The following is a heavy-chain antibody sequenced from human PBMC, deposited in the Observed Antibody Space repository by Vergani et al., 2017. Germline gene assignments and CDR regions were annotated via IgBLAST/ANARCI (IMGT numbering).Heavy chain of an antibody. J-gene: IGHJ4*02. V-gene: IGHV4-61*10. D-gene: IGHD6-13*01. Sequence: QVQLQESGPGLVKPSQTLSLSCTVSGGSVRTSIGYYWTWIRQPAGKTLEWIGYISYSGSTNYNPSLKSRVTISLDTSKKQFSLKLSSVTAADTAFYYCARAADSSSWPRTGNFDYWGQGNLVTVSS. CDR3: ARAADSSSWPRTGNFDY. CDR2: ISYSGST. CDR1: GGSVRTSIGYY.